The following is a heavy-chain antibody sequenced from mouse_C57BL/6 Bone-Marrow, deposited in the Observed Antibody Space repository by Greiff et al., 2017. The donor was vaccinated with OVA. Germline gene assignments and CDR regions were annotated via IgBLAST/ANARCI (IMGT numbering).Heavy chain of an antibody. V-gene: IGHV1-69*01. Sequence: QVQLQQPGAELVMPGASVKLSCKASGYTFTSYWMHWVKQRPGQGLEWIGEIDPSDSYTNYNQKFKGKSTVTVDKSSSTAYMQLSSLTSEDSAVYYGARDYDYDGGLYYAMDYWGQGTSVTVSS. CDR1: GYTFTSYW. D-gene: IGHD2-4*01. CDR3: ARDYDYDGGLYYAMDY. CDR2: IDPSDSYT. J-gene: IGHJ4*01.